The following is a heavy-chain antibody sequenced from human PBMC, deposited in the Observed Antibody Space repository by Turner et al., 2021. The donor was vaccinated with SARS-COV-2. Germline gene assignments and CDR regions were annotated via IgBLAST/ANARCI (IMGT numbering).Heavy chain of an antibody. CDR2: FDPEDGET. Sequence: QVQLVQSAAEVTKPGASGKVSCKISAYTLTELSMYWVRQAPGKGLEWMGGFDPEDGETIYAQNFQGRVTMTEDTSTDTAYMELSSLRSEDTAVYFCATGYQLRVNWFDPWGQGTLVTVSS. CDR3: ATGYQLRVNWFDP. V-gene: IGHV1-24*01. J-gene: IGHJ5*02. CDR1: AYTLTELS. D-gene: IGHD2-2*01.